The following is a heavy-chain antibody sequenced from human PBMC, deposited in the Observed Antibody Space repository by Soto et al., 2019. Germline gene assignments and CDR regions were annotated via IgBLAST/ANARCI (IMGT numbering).Heavy chain of an antibody. Sequence: SGTLSLTCTVSGGSISSYYWSWIRQPPGKGLEWIGYIYYSGSTNYNPSLKSRVTISVDTSKNQFSLKLSSVTAVDTAVYYCARVGAAAGKYYYYYGMDVWGQGTTVTVSS. D-gene: IGHD6-13*01. J-gene: IGHJ6*02. CDR3: ARVGAAAGKYYYYYGMDV. CDR1: GGSISSYY. V-gene: IGHV4-59*01. CDR2: IYYSGST.